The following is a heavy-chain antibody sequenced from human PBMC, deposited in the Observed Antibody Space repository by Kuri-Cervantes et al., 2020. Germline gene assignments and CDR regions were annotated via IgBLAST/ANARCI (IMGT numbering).Heavy chain of an antibody. Sequence: LSLTCAASGFTFSNAWMSWVRQAPGKGLEWVGRIKSKTEGGTTDYAAPVKGRFTISRDDSKNTLYLQMNSLKTEDTAVYYCTTDLGIAAAGTDAFDIWGQGTMVTVSS. CDR2: IKSKTEGGTT. D-gene: IGHD6-13*01. V-gene: IGHV3-15*01. CDR3: TTDLGIAAAGTDAFDI. CDR1: GFTFSNAW. J-gene: IGHJ3*02.